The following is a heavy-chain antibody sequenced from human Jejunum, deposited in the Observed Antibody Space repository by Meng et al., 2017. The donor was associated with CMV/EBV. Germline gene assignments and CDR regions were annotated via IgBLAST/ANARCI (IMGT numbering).Heavy chain of an antibody. D-gene: IGHD7-27*01. CDR1: GSPFTDHT. J-gene: IGHJ4*02. V-gene: IGHV1-18*04. CDR2: ISLGNGQT. CDR3: ARDVWGFDY. Sequence: AGVKKPGPSVKTSCKPSGSPFTDHTTGGVRQAPGPVLEWVGWISLGNGQTVYGHKVQGRVTVTTDTSTSTAYMELRSLRSDDTAMYYCARDVWGFDYWGQGTLVTVSS.